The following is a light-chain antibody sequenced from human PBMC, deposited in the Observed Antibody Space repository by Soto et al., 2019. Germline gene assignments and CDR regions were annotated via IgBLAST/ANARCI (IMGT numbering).Light chain of an antibody. Sequence: QSALTQPASVSGSPGQSITISCTGTSSDVGGYNYVSWYQQHPGKAPKLLIFEVSNRPSGVSNRFSGSKSGNTASLTVSGLQAEDEADYFCSSFTSSATLDSLGLFGGGTKLTVL. V-gene: IGLV2-14*01. CDR3: SSFTSSATLDSLGL. J-gene: IGLJ2*01. CDR2: EVS. CDR1: SSDVGGYNY.